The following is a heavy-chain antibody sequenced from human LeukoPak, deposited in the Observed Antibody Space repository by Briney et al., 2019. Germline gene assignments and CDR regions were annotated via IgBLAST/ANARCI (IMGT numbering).Heavy chain of an antibody. CDR2: IRQDGSEK. CDR1: GFTFRSYM. Sequence: PGGSLRLSCAASGFTFRSYMMTWVRQAPGKGLEWVANIRQDGSEKYYMDSVEGRFSISRDNAKNSLYLQMNSLRAEDTAVYYCAVLRGNNYWGQGTLVTVSS. D-gene: IGHD3-10*01. J-gene: IGHJ4*02. V-gene: IGHV3-7*01. CDR3: AVLRGNNY.